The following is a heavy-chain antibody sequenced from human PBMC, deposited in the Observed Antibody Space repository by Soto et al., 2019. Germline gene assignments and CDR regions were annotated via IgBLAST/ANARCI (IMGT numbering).Heavy chain of an antibody. CDR1: GFTFSSYA. Sequence: GGSLRLSCAASGFTFSSYAMSWVRQAPGKGLEWVSTISGSGGSTYYADSVKGRFTISRDNSKNTLYLQMNSLRAEDTAVYYCAKDGQLVPNNYYYGMDVWGQGTTVTVSS. J-gene: IGHJ6*02. CDR2: ISGSGGST. V-gene: IGHV3-23*01. CDR3: AKDGQLVPNNYYYGMDV. D-gene: IGHD6-6*01.